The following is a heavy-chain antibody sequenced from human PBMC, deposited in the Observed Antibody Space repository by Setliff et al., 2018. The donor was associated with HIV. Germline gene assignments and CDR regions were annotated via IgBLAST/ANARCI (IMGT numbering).Heavy chain of an antibody. V-gene: IGHV4-59*02. CDR2: IYYSGNT. J-gene: IGHJ6*02. D-gene: IGHD3-22*01. CDR3: ARERSSGYHSYYYHYGMDV. CDR1: GGSVSDYY. Sequence: TSETLSLTCTVSGGSVSDYYWSWIRQPPGRGLEWIGYIYYSGNTNYKPSLKRRVTISVDTSKNQFSLKLRSVTAADTAVYYCARERSSGYHSYYYHYGMDVWGQGTTVTVS.